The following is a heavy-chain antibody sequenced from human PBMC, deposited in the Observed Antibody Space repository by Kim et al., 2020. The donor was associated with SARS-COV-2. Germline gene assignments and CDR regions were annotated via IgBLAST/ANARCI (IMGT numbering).Heavy chain of an antibody. Sequence: SETLSLTCTVSGGSISSYYWSWIRQPPGKGLEWIGYIYYSGSTNYNPSLKSRVNISVDTSKKQFSLKLSSVTAADTAVYYCAGPYYDILTGYYPYYFDYWGQGTLVTVSS. CDR1: GGSISSYY. CDR3: AGPYYDILTGYYPYYFDY. D-gene: IGHD3-9*01. J-gene: IGHJ4*02. V-gene: IGHV4-59*08. CDR2: IYYSGST.